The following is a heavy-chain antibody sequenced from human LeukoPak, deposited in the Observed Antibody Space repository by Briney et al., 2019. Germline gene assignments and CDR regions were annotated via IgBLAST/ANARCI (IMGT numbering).Heavy chain of an antibody. J-gene: IGHJ4*02. CDR3: ARASAGDYVWGSYRDFDY. CDR2: IYYSGST. V-gene: IGHV4-59*11. CDR1: GGSISSHY. D-gene: IGHD3-16*02. Sequence: SETLSLTCTVSGGSISSHYWSWIRQPPGKGLEWIGYIYYSGSTNYNPSLKSRVTISVDTSKNQFSLKLSSVTAADTAVYYCARASAGDYVWGSYRDFDYWGQGTLVTVSS.